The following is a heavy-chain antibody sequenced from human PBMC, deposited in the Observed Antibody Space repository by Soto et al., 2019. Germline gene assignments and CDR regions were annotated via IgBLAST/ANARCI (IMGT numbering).Heavy chain of an antibody. J-gene: IGHJ6*02. CDR3: ARKYDIVATTTALYYYYGMDV. D-gene: IGHD5-12*01. Sequence: SVKVSCKASGGTFSSYAISWVRQAPGQGLEWMGGILPIFSTANYAQKFQGGVTITADKSTSTAYMELSSLRSEDTAVYYCARKYDIVATTTALYYYYGMDVWGQGTTVTVSS. V-gene: IGHV1-69*06. CDR2: ILPIFSTA. CDR1: GGTFSSYA.